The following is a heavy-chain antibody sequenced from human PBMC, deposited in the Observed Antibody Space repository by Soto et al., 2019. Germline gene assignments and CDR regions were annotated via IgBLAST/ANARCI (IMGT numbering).Heavy chain of an antibody. CDR1: GFTFSSYA. V-gene: IGHV3-23*01. Sequence: GGSLRLSCAASGFTFSSYAMSWVRQAPGKGLEWVSAISGSGGSTYYADSVKGRFTISRDNSKNTLYLQMHSLRAEDTAVYYCAKLMIVVVSLGYRGQGTLVTVSS. J-gene: IGHJ4*02. D-gene: IGHD3-22*01. CDR2: ISGSGGST. CDR3: AKLMIVVVSLGY.